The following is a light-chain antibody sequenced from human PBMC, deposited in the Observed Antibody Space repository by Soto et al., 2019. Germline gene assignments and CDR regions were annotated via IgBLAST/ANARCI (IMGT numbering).Light chain of an antibody. Sequence: QSALTQPPSASGSPGQSVTISCTGTSSHVGGYNYVSWYQQHPGKAPKLMIYEVSKRPSGVPGRFSGSKSGNTASLTVSGLQAEDEADYYCSSYTGSNFVVFGGGTKLTVL. CDR1: SSHVGGYNY. J-gene: IGLJ2*01. CDR2: EVS. CDR3: SSYTGSNFVV. V-gene: IGLV2-8*01.